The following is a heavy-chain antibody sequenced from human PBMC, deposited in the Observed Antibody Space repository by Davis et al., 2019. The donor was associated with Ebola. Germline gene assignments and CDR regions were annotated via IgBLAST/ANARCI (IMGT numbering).Heavy chain of an antibody. V-gene: IGHV4-34*01. CDR2: INHSGST. CDR3: ARQDYDFWSGSHNWFDP. Sequence: SETLSLTCAVYGGSFSGYYWSWIRQPPGKGLEWIGEINHSGSTNYNPSLKSRVTISVDTSKNQFSLKLSSVTAADTAVYYCARQDYDFWSGSHNWFDPWGQGTLVTVSS. J-gene: IGHJ5*02. D-gene: IGHD3-3*01. CDR1: GGSFSGYY.